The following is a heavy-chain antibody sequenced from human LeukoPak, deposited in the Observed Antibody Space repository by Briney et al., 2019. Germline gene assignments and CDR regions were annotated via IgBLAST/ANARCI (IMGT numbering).Heavy chain of an antibody. D-gene: IGHD3-10*01. Sequence: SQTLSLTCAISGDSVSSNSAAWNWIRQSPSRGLEWLGRTYYRSKWYNDYAVSVKSRITINPDTSKNQFSLQLNSVTPEDTAVYYCARDRNTMVRGVIMGNWFDPWGQGTLVTVSS. V-gene: IGHV6-1*01. CDR3: ARDRNTMVRGVIMGNWFDP. CDR2: TYYRSKWYN. CDR1: GDSVSSNSAA. J-gene: IGHJ5*02.